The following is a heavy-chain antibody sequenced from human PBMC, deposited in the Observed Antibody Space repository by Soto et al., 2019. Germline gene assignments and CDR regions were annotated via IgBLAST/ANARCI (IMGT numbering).Heavy chain of an antibody. D-gene: IGHD6-25*01. V-gene: IGHV4-59*01. Sequence: PSETLSLTCTVSGGSISSYYWSWIRQPPGKGLEWIGYIYCSGNTNYNPSLKSRVTISVDTSKNQFSLKVSSVTAADTAVYYCATTGYQTYGGFDYWGQGTLVTVSS. CDR2: IYCSGNT. CDR1: GGSISSYY. CDR3: ATTGYQTYGGFDY. J-gene: IGHJ4*02.